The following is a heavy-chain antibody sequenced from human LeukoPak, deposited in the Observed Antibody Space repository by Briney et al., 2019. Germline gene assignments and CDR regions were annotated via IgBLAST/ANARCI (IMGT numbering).Heavy chain of an antibody. J-gene: IGHJ5*02. CDR3: ARGGAIGTYCSSTSCTNWFDP. CDR2: IYYSGST. Sequence: SETLSLTCTVSGGSISSGGYYWSWIRQHPGKGLEWIGYIYYSGSTYYHPSLKTRLTISVDTSKNQFSLKLISVTAADTAVYYCARGGAIGTYCSSTSCTNWFDPWGQGTLVTVSS. V-gene: IGHV4-31*03. CDR1: GGSISSGGYY. D-gene: IGHD2-2*01.